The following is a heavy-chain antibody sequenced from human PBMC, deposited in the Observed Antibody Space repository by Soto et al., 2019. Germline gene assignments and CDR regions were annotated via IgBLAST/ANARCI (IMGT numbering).Heavy chain of an antibody. V-gene: IGHV3-23*04. Sequence: EVQLVESGGGLVQPGGSLRLSCAASGFTFSAYWMSWVRQAPGKGLEWVSAISGSGGSTYYADSVKGRFTISRDNSKNTLYLQMNSLRAEDTAVYYCAKDGGRSSGFYYYYGMDVWGQGTTVTVSS. J-gene: IGHJ6*02. CDR1: GFTFSAYW. CDR2: ISGSGGST. D-gene: IGHD3-22*01. CDR3: AKDGGRSSGFYYYYGMDV.